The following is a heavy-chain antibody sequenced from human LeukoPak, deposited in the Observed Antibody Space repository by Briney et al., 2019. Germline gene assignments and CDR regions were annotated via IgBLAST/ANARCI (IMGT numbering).Heavy chain of an antibody. V-gene: IGHV1-3*01. CDR1: GYTFTSYA. D-gene: IGHD3-3*01. CDR2: FNAGNGNT. CDR3: ARDPSSTYYDFWSGSRSYYYYYGMDV. Sequence: ASVKVSCKASGYTFTSYAMHWVRQAPGQRLEWMGWFNAGNGNTKYSQKFQGRVTITRDTSASTAYMELSSLRSEDTAVYYCARDPSSTYYDFWSGSRSYYYYYGMDVWGQGTTVTVSS. J-gene: IGHJ6*02.